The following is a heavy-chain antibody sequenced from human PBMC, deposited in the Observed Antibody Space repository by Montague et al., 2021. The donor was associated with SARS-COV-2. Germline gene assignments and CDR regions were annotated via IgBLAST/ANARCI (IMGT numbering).Heavy chain of an antibody. V-gene: IGHV4-39*02. J-gene: IGHJ4*02. CDR1: SGSIISSGYY. CDR2: IYYSGTT. Sequence: SETVSLTCSVSSGSIISSGYYWGWIRPPPGKELEWIGNIYYSGTTYYNPSLQSRGTISVDTSKNHLSLRLSSVTAADTAVYFCARGMIRGVTTPFDYWGQGSQVTVSS. D-gene: IGHD3-10*01. CDR3: ARGMIRGVTTPFDY.